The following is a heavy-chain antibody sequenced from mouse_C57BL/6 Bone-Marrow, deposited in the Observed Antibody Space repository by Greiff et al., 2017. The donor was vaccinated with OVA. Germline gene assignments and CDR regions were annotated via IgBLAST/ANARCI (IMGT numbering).Heavy chain of an antibody. Sequence: LQQPGAELVKPGASVKLSCKASGYTFTSYWLHWVKQRPGQGLEWIGMIHPNSGSTNYNEKFKSKATLTVDKSSSTAYMQLSSLTSEDSAVYYCARWGAYYSNPWFAYWGQGTLVTVSA. V-gene: IGHV1-64*01. CDR3: ARWGAYYSNPWFAY. D-gene: IGHD2-5*01. CDR2: IHPNSGST. J-gene: IGHJ3*01. CDR1: GYTFTSYW.